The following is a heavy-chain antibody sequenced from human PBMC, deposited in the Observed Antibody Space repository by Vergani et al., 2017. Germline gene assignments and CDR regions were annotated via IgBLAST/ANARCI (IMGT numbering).Heavy chain of an antibody. D-gene: IGHD3-22*01. CDR2: ISGSGEFP. Sequence: EVQLLESGGNLVQPGGSLRLSCAASGFTFTNFAITWVRQAPGEGLGWVSGISGSGEFPYYADSVKGLFTISSDNSKNTMFLQMNNLRAEDPAVYYCAKDNVPGYYDSSGYCDYWGQGTLVTVSS. CDR1: GFTFTNFA. V-gene: IGHV3-23*01. J-gene: IGHJ4*02. CDR3: AKDNVPGYYDSSGYCDY.